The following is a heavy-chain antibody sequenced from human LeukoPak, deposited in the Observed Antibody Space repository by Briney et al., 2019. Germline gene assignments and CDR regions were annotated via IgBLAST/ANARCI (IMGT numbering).Heavy chain of an antibody. CDR1: GYSISSGYY. V-gene: IGHV4-38-2*02. D-gene: IGHD5-24*01. CDR2: IYHSGRT. Sequence: SETLSLTCTVSGYSISSGYYWGWIRQPPGKGLEWIGSIYHSGRTFYNPSLKSRVTISVDTSKNQFSLKLTSVTAADTAVYYCARLYLPATRSDYWGQGTLVTDSS. CDR3: ARLYLPATRSDY. J-gene: IGHJ4*02.